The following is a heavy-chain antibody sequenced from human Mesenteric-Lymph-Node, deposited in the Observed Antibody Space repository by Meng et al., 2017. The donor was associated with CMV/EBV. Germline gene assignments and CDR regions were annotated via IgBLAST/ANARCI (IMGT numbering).Heavy chain of an antibody. V-gene: IGHV3-15*01. CDR2: IKSKTDGGTT. CDR1: GFTFSNYA. Sequence: GESLKISCAASGFTFSNYAMSWVRQAPGKGLEWVGRIKSKTDGGTTDYAAPVKGRFTISRDYSKNTLYLQMNSLKTEDTAVYYCTTNRYGLNYYGMDVWGQGTTVTVSS. J-gene: IGHJ6*02. D-gene: IGHD1-1*01. CDR3: TTNRYGLNYYGMDV.